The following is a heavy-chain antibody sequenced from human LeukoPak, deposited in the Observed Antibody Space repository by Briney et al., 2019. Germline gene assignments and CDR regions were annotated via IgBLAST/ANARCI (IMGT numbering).Heavy chain of an antibody. CDR1: GFTFSSYG. CDR2: IRYDGSNK. V-gene: IGHV3-30*02. CDR3: AKEASYMFDP. Sequence: AGGSLRLSCAASGFTFSSYGMHWVRQAPGKGLEWVTFIRYDGSNKNYADSVKGRFTISRDNSKNTLYLQMNSLRTDDTAVYYCAKEASYMFDPWGQGTLVTVSS. D-gene: IGHD2-2*02. J-gene: IGHJ5*02.